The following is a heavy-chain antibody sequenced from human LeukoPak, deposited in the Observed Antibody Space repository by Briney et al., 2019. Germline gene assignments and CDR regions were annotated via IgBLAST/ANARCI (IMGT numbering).Heavy chain of an antibody. CDR2: INPNSGGT. Sequence: GASVKVSCKASGYTFTGYYMHWVRQAPGQGLEWMGWINPNSGGTNYAQKFQGRVTMTRDTSISTAYMELSRLRSDDTAVYYCARLVVPAASLYYYYMDVWGKGTTVTVSS. CDR1: GYTFTGYY. CDR3: ARLVVPAASLYYYYMDV. J-gene: IGHJ6*03. V-gene: IGHV1-2*02. D-gene: IGHD2-2*01.